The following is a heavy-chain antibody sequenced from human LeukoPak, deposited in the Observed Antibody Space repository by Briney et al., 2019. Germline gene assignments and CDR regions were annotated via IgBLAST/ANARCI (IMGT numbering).Heavy chain of an antibody. CDR3: VRDNGGVPGTFDL. V-gene: IGHV1-2*02. CDR1: GYSFIGYY. CDR2: INPSNGGT. D-gene: IGHD1-7*01. Sequence: GSVKVSCKASGYSFIGYYVHWVRQAPGQGLEWMGWINPSNGGTNYAQKFQGRVTMTRDTSINIGYLELTRLRSDDTAVYYCVRDNGGVPGTFDLWGQGTLVTVYS. J-gene: IGHJ4*02.